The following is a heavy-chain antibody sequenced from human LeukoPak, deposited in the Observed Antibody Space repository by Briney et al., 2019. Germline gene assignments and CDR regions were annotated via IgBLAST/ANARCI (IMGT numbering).Heavy chain of an antibody. CDR2: ISQSGDIK. CDR1: GFTFSSYS. D-gene: IGHD1-14*01. CDR3: AKNITS. J-gene: IGHJ4*02. V-gene: IGHV3-23*01. Sequence: GGSLRLSCAASGFTFSSYSMNWVRQAPGKGLEWVSGISQSGDIKNHADSVKGRFTISRDNSKNTLYLQMNSLRVEDTAIYYCAKNITSWGQGILVTVSS.